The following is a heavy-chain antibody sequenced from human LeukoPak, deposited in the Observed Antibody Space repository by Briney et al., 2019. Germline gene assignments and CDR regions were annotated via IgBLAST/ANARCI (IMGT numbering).Heavy chain of an antibody. CDR3: ARLTGSYYYYYMDV. J-gene: IGHJ6*03. V-gene: IGHV1-2*02. Sequence: GASVKVSCKASGYTFTGYYMHWVRQAPGQGLEWMGWINPNSGGTNYAQKFQGRVTMTRDTSVSTAYMELSRLRSDDTAVYYCARLTGSYYYYYMDVWGKGTTVTVSS. D-gene: IGHD1-1*01. CDR2: INPNSGGT. CDR1: GYTFTGYY.